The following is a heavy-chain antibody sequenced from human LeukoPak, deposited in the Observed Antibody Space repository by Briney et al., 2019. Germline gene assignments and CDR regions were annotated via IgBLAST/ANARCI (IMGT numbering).Heavy chain of an antibody. J-gene: IGHJ5*02. CDR2: IYHSGST. Sequence: SETLSLTCAVSGYFISSGYYWGWIRQPPGKGLEWIGSIYHSGSTYYNPSLKSRVTISVDTSKNQFSLKVSSMTAADTAVYYCARHGSGTYFDPWGQGTLVTVSS. CDR3: ARHGSGTYFDP. CDR1: GYFISSGYY. V-gene: IGHV4-38-2*01. D-gene: IGHD1-26*01.